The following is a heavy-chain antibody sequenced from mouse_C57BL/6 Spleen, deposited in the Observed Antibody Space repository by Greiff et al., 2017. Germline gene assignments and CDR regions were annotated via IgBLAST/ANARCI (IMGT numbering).Heavy chain of an antibody. CDR3: ARAGVARAMDY. D-gene: IGHD1-1*01. J-gene: IGHJ4*01. CDR1: GYSITSGYY. Sequence: DVKLQESGPGLVKPSQSLSLTCSVTGYSITSGYYWNWIRQFPGNKLEWMGYISYDGSNNYNPSLKNRISITRDPSKNQFFLKLNSVTTEDTATYYCARAGVARAMDYWGQGTSVTVSS. CDR2: ISYDGSN. V-gene: IGHV3-6*01.